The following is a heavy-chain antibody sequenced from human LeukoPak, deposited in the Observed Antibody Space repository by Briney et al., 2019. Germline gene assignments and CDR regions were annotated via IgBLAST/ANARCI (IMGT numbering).Heavy chain of an antibody. CDR2: INHSGST. CDR1: GGSFSGYY. CDR3: ARGDGDGNTTRHYYYRSGSYDY. Sequence: SSETLSLTCAVYGGSFSGYYWSWIRQPPGKGLEWIGEINHSGSTNYNPSLKSRVTISVDTSKNQFSLKLSSVTAADTAVYYCARGDGDGNTTRHYYYRSGSYDYWGQGTLVTVSS. D-gene: IGHD3-10*01. V-gene: IGHV4-34*01. J-gene: IGHJ4*02.